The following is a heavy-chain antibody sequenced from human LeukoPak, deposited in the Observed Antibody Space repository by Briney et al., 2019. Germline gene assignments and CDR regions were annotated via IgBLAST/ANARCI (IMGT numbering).Heavy chain of an antibody. CDR1: GFTFSSYG. Sequence: PGRSLSLSCTASGFTFSSYGMHWVRQAPGKGLEWVAVIWYDGSNKYYADSVKGRFTISRDNSKNTLYLQMNSLRAEDTAVYYCARTYYYGSGGIYYFDYWGQGTLVTVSS. J-gene: IGHJ4*02. CDR3: ARTYYYGSGGIYYFDY. D-gene: IGHD3-10*01. CDR2: IWYDGSNK. V-gene: IGHV3-33*01.